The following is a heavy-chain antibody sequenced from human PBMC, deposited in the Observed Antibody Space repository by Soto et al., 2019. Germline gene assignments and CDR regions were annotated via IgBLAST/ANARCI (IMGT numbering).Heavy chain of an antibody. D-gene: IGHD2-15*01. CDR1: GFTFSSYH. Sequence: EVQLVESGGGLVVPGGSLSLSCVASGFTFSSYHMSWVRQAPGKGLEWVSSINPSSTHIYYADSVRGRFAISRDHSKNSLYLQMNSLRTEDAAVYYCASGYCGGGGCYLRRDACDVWGQGTLVTVSS. V-gene: IGHV3-21*01. CDR3: ASGYCGGGGCYLRRDACDV. CDR2: INPSSTHI. J-gene: IGHJ3*01.